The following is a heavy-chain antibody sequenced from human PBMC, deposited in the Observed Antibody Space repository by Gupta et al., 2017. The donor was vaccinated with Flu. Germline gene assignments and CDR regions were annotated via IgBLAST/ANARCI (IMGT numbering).Heavy chain of an antibody. CDR2: INSDGSST. Sequence: NYWMHWVRQAPGKGLVWVSRINSDGSSTNYADSVKGRFTISRDNAKNTLYLQMNSLRAEDTAVYYCARDRESRHPGGNRDYWGQGTQVTVSS. V-gene: IGHV3-74*01. D-gene: IGHD1-26*01. J-gene: IGHJ4*02. CDR3: ARDRESRHPGGNRDY. CDR1: NYW.